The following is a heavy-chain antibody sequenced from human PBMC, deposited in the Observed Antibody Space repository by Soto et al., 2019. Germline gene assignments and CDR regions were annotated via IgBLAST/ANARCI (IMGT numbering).Heavy chain of an antibody. V-gene: IGHV3-15*01. Sequence: EVQVVESGGGLVEPGGSLRLSCVASGFTFTNDWMRWVRQAPGKGLEWVGRIKSKTDGGTTDYAAPVKGRFTISRDDSKNTLYLQMNSLKTEDTAVYYCTTALGCCYYMDVWGKGTTVTVSS. D-gene: IGHD2-8*01. J-gene: IGHJ6*03. CDR2: IKSKTDGGTT. CDR3: TTALGCCYYMDV. CDR1: GFTFTNDW.